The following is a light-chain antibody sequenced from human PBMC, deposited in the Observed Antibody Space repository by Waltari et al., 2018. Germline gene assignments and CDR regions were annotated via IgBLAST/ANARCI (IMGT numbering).Light chain of an antibody. CDR1: QSVSSSY. CDR3: QQFGSSPWT. Sequence: EIVLTQSPGTLSLSPGERATLSCRASQSVSSSYLVWYQQKPGQAPRLLIYGASSRATGIPERFSGSGSGTDFTLTISKLEPEDFAVYYCQQFGSSPWTFGQGTKVEIK. V-gene: IGKV3-20*01. J-gene: IGKJ1*01. CDR2: GAS.